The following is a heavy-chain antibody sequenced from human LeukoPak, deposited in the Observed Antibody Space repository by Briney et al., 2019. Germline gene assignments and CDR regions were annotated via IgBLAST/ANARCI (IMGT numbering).Heavy chain of an antibody. Sequence: ASVKVSCTASGYTFTSYGISWVRQSPGQGLEWMGWISAYNGNTNYAQKLQGRVTMTTDTSTSTDYMELRSLRSDDTAVYYCARRWFGELLPTETDYYYYGMDVWGQGTTVTVSS. CDR1: GYTFTSYG. V-gene: IGHV1-18*01. CDR3: ARRWFGELLPTETDYYYYGMDV. CDR2: ISAYNGNT. J-gene: IGHJ6*02. D-gene: IGHD3-10*01.